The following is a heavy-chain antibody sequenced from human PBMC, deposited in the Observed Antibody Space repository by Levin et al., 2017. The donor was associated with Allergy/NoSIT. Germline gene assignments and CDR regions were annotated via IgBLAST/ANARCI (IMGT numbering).Heavy chain of an antibody. D-gene: IGHD6-13*01. J-gene: IGHJ6*02. V-gene: IGHV4-59*11. CDR2: IYFSGST. Sequence: SETLSLTCTVSGASISSHFWSWIRQPPGKGLEWIGYIYFSGSTNYNPSLKSRVTMSLDMSKSQFSLRLTSVTAADTAVYYCAREPNSSLNGMDVWGQGTTVTVSS. CDR3: AREPNSSLNGMDV. CDR1: GASISSHF.